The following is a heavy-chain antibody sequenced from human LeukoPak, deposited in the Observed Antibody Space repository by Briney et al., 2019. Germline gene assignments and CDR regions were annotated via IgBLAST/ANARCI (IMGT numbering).Heavy chain of an antibody. CDR3: ARDLYSSRTNDAFVI. V-gene: IGHV4-39*07. D-gene: IGHD6-13*01. CDR2: IYYSGST. Sequence: PSETLSLTCTVSGGSFSGYYWDWIRQPPGKGLEWIGSIYYSGSTYYNPSLKSRVTISVDTAKNQFSLKLNSVTAADTAVYYCARDLYSSRTNDAFVIWGQGTMVTVSS. J-gene: IGHJ3*02. CDR1: GGSFSGYY.